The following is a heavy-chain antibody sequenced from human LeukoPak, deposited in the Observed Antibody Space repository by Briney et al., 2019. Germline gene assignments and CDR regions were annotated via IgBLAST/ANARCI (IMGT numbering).Heavy chain of an antibody. CDR3: ARHGNYYDSSGYLETHY. Sequence: SETLSLTCTVSGGSISSYYWSWIRQPPGKGLEWIGYIYYSGSTNYNPSLKSRVTISVDTSKNQFSLKLSSVTAADTAVYYCARHGNYYDSSGYLETHYWGQGTLVTVSS. CDR2: IYYSGST. D-gene: IGHD3-22*01. CDR1: GGSISSYY. J-gene: IGHJ4*02. V-gene: IGHV4-59*08.